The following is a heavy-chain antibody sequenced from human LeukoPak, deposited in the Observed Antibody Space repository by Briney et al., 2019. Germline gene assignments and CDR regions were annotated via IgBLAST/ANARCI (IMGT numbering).Heavy chain of an antibody. J-gene: IGHJ4*02. CDR3: ARDGYSGSSLFDY. D-gene: IGHD1-26*01. Sequence: SETLSLTCAVYGGSFSGYYWSWIRQPPGKGLEWIGEINHSGSTNYNPSLKSRVTISVDTSKNPFSLKLSSVTAADTAVYYCARDGYSGSSLFDYWGQGTLVTVSS. V-gene: IGHV4-34*01. CDR2: INHSGST. CDR1: GGSFSGYY.